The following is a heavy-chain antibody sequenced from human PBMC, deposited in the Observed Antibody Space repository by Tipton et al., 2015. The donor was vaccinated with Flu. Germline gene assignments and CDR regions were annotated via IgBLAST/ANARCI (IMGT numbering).Heavy chain of an antibody. V-gene: IGHV4-61*02. CDR1: GGSISGGDYY. Sequence: TLSLTCTVSGGSISGGDYYWSWIRQPAGKGLEWLGRMYTRGTSNYNPSLKSRLTISLDTSKNQFSPNLNSVTAADTALYYCARSRSAAPYYFDSWGQGTLVTVSS. CDR2: MYTRGTS. D-gene: IGHD6-25*01. J-gene: IGHJ4*02. CDR3: ARSRSAAPYYFDS.